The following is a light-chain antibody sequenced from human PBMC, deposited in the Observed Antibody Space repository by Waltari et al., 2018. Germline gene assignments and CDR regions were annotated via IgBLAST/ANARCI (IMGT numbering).Light chain of an antibody. Sequence: SSELTQPPSVSVSPGRTARITCSGDALPRQFASWYQQKPGQAPVIVIYKDTGRPSEIPERFSGSSSGTTVTLTISGVQAEDEADYYCQSADASGTYKLFGGGTKLTVL. J-gene: IGLJ2*01. CDR2: KDT. CDR1: ALPRQF. CDR3: QSADASGTYKL. V-gene: IGLV3-25*03.